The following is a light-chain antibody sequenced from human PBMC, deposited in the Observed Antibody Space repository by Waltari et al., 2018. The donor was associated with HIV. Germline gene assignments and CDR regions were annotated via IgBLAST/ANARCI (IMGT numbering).Light chain of an antibody. CDR2: EAI. Sequence: QSALTQPASVSGSPGQSITISCTGTSGDVGNYNLVSWYQQHPGKAPKLIIYEAIKRPSGVSDRISCSKSASTASLTISGLQADDEADYFCSSYGGSSIWLFGGGTKLTVL. V-gene: IGLV2-23*01. CDR3: SSYGGSSIWL. J-gene: IGLJ2*01. CDR1: SGDVGNYNL.